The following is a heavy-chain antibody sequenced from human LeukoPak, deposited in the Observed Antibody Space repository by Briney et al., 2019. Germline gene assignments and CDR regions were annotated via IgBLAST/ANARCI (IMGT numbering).Heavy chain of an antibody. Sequence: PSETLSLTCTVSGGSISGYYWSWIRQPPGKGLEWIGDIYSSGSTNYNPPLKSRVTMSLDTSENHFSLRLSSVTAADTAIYYCARQAYCSSTRCNPFDHWGQGALVTVSS. CDR1: GGSISGYY. J-gene: IGHJ4*02. V-gene: IGHV4-59*08. CDR3: ARQAYCSSTRCNPFDH. CDR2: IYSSGST. D-gene: IGHD2-2*01.